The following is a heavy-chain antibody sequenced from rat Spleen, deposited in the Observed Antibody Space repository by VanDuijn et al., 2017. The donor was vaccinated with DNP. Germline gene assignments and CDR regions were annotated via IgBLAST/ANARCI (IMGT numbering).Heavy chain of an antibody. D-gene: IGHD1-9*01. CDR1: GFSLTSYH. CDR3: ARGDYGYNRYAMDA. V-gene: IGHV2-32*01. CDR2: MRDDGDT. Sequence: QVQLKESGPGLVQPSQTLSLACTVSGFSLTSYHVHWVRQPPGKGLEWMGKMRDDGDTSYNSALKSRLSISRDTSKSQVFLKMNSLRSEDTATYYCARGDYGYNRYAMDAWGQGTSVTVSS. J-gene: IGHJ4*01.